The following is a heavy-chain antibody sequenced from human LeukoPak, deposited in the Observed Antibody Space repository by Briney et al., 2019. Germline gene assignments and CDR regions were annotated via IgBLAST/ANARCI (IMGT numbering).Heavy chain of an antibody. Sequence: GASVKVSCKASGYTFTGYYMHWVRQAPGQGLEWMGRINPNSGGTNHAQKFQGRVTMTRDTSISTAYMELSRLRYNDTAVYYCARDEDSSGWSHYYYYYMDVWGKGTTVTVSS. V-gene: IGHV1-2*06. CDR2: INPNSGGT. D-gene: IGHD6-19*01. J-gene: IGHJ6*03. CDR3: ARDEDSSGWSHYYYYYMDV. CDR1: GYTFTGYY.